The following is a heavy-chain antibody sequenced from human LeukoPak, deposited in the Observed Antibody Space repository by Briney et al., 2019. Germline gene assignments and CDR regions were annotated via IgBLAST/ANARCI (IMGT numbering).Heavy chain of an antibody. CDR2: ISYDGSIK. J-gene: IGHJ4*02. V-gene: IGHV3-30*09. CDR1: GFTFSNFA. D-gene: IGHD6-19*01. Sequence: GGSLRLSCAASGFTFSNFAMNRVGQAPGKGLEWVAFISYDGSIKSYADSVKGRFAVSRDNSKNTLYLQMNSLRPEDTAFYYCAKSYDNGWYVCDYWGQGTLVTVSS. CDR3: AKSYDNGWYVCDY.